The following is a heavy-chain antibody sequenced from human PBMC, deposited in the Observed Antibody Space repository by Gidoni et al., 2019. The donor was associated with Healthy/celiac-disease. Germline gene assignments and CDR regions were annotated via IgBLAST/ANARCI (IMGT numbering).Heavy chain of an antibody. Sequence: QVQLVESGGGVVQPGRSLRLSCAASGFTFIRYGLHWVRQAPGKGLEWVAVISYDGSNKYYADSVKGRFTISRDNSKNTLYLQMNSLRAEDTAVYYCARGTTYYYDSSGYAWADYWGQGTLVTVSS. D-gene: IGHD3-22*01. CDR1: GFTFIRYG. V-gene: IGHV3-30*03. CDR3: ARGTTYYYDSSGYAWADY. J-gene: IGHJ4*02. CDR2: ISYDGSNK.